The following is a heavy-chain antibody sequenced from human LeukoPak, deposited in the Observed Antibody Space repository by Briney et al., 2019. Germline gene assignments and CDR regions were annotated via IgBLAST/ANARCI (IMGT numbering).Heavy chain of an antibody. CDR3: AKDEGSGWYYFDY. CDR1: GFTFSTYP. J-gene: IGHJ4*02. Sequence: PGGSLRLSCAASGFTFSTYPMSWVRQAPGKGLEWVSGISGSGGSTYYADSVKGRFTISRDISKNTLYLQMSSLRAEDTAVYYCAKDEGSGWYYFDYWGQGSLVTVSS. V-gene: IGHV3-23*01. D-gene: IGHD6-19*01. CDR2: ISGSGGST.